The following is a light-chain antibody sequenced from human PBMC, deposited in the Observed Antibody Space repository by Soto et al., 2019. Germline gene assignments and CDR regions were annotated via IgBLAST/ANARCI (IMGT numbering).Light chain of an antibody. CDR1: QGISSY. CDR3: QQYYSYPPT. V-gene: IGKV1-8*01. J-gene: IGKJ4*01. CDR2: AAS. Sequence: AIRMTQSPSSFSASTGDRVTITCRARQGISSYLAWYQQKPGKAPKLLIYAASTLQSGVPSRFSGSGSGTDFTLTISCLQSEDFATYYCQQYYSYPPTFGGGTKVETK.